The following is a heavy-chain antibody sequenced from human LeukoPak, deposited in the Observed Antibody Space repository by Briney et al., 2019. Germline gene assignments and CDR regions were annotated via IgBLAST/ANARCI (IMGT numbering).Heavy chain of an antibody. Sequence: GGSLRLSCAASGFTFTNAWVCWVPQAPGKGLECIGRIKSKEDSETIDYADPVKGRFTISRDDAKDTLYLQMNSLETEDTGVYYCTSLDRGGLADDYWGQGILVTVSS. CDR2: IKSKEDSETI. V-gene: IGHV3-15*01. J-gene: IGHJ4*02. CDR3: TSLDRGGLADDY. D-gene: IGHD6-13*01. CDR1: GFTFTNAW.